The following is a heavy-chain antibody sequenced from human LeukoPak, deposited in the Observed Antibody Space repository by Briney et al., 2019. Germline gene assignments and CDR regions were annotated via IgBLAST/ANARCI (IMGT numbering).Heavy chain of an antibody. J-gene: IGHJ6*03. D-gene: IGHD3-10*01. V-gene: IGHV3-48*04. Sequence: QTGGSLRLSCAASGFTFSNHNMDWVRQAPGKGLEWISYISGRGEAIFYADSVQGRFTISRDNAKNSLYLQMNSLRAEDTAVYYCASYSMVRGVIVKKYYYYMDVWGKGTTVTVSS. CDR2: ISGRGEAI. CDR1: GFTFSNHN. CDR3: ASYSMVRGVIVKKYYYYMDV.